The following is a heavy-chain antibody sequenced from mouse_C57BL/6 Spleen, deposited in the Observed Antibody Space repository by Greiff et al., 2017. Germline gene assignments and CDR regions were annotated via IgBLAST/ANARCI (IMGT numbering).Heavy chain of an antibody. Sequence: VQLQQSGPELVKPGASVKISCKASGYTFTDYYMNWVKQSHGKSLEWIGDINPNNGGTSYNQKFKGKATLTVDKSSSTAYMELRSLTSEDSAVYYCARNFITTVASDWGQGTLVTVSA. D-gene: IGHD1-1*01. J-gene: IGHJ3*01. V-gene: IGHV1-26*01. CDR1: GYTFTDYY. CDR2: INPNNGGT. CDR3: ARNFITTVASD.